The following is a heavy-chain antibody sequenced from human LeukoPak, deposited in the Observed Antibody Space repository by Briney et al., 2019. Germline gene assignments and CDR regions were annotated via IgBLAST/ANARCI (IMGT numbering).Heavy chain of an antibody. CDR3: AREMLAAVAAQS. CDR2: INSDGSTT. J-gene: IGHJ5*02. Sequence: GGSLRLSCAASGFTFSSYWMHWVRQAPGKGLVWVSRINSDGSTTSYADSVKGRFTISRDNAKDSLYLQMNSLRAEGTAVYYCAREMLAAVAAQSWGQGTLVTVSS. CDR1: GFTFSSYW. D-gene: IGHD6-19*01. V-gene: IGHV3-74*01.